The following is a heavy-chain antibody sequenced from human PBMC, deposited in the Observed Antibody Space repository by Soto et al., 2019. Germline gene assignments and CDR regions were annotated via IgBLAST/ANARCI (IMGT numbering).Heavy chain of an antibody. D-gene: IGHD2-21*02. CDR3: AREGCGGDCYHRTRGHALDI. J-gene: IGHJ3*02. CDR2: ISYDGSNK. V-gene: IGHV3-30-3*01. Sequence: QVQLVESGGGVVQPGRSLRLSCAASGFTFSSYAMHWVRQAPGKGLEWVAVISYDGSNKYYADSVKGRFTISRDNSTNTLYLQMNSLRAEDTAVYYGAREGCGGDCYHRTRGHALDIWGQGTMVTVSS. CDR1: GFTFSSYA.